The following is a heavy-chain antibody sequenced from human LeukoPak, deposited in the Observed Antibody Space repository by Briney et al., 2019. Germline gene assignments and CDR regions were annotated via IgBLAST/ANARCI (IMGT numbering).Heavy chain of an antibody. J-gene: IGHJ2*01. V-gene: IGHV4-59*01. CDR3: ARVKGPYWYFDL. CDR1: GDSISNYY. CDR2: IYYSGST. Sequence: SETLSLTCSVSGDSISNYYWNWIRQPPGKGLEWIGNIYYSGSTDYNPSLKSRVTISLDTSKNQISLRLSSVTAADTAVYHCARVKGPYWYFDLWDRGTLVTVSS.